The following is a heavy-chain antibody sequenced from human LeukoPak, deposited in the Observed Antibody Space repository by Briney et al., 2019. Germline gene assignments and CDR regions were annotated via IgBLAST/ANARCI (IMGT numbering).Heavy chain of an antibody. CDR2: IYYSGST. CDR1: GGSISTYY. D-gene: IGHD1-1*01. CDR3: ARHGSLADRAFDY. Sequence: PSETLSLTCIVSGGSISTYYCSWIRQPPGKGLEWIGYIYYSGSTNYNPSLKSRVTISVDTSKNQFSLKLSSLTAADTAVYYCARHGSLADRAFDYWGQGTLVTVSS. V-gene: IGHV4-59*08. J-gene: IGHJ4*02.